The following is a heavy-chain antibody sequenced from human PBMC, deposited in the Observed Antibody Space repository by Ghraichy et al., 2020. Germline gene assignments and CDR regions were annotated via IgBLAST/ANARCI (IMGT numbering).Heavy chain of an antibody. CDR2: IDYSGNT. J-gene: IGHJ3*01. CDR1: GGSISSSNYY. Sequence: SETLSLTCTVPGGSISSSNYYWGWIRQPPGKGLVWIGSIDYSGNTYDNPSLKSRVTLSIDISKNQFSLRLRSVTAADTAVYYCARLRSLLAGYDAFDVWGPGTMVTVSS. CDR3: ARLRSLLAGYDAFDV. V-gene: IGHV4-39*01. D-gene: IGHD6-19*01.